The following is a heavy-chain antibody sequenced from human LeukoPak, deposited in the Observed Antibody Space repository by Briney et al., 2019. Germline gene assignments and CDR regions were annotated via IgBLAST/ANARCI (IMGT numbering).Heavy chain of an antibody. CDR3: ATIAAAGIY. Sequence: SETLSLTCTVSGGSISSSSYYWGWIRQPPGKGLEWIGSIYYSGSTYYNPSLKSRVTISVDTSKNQFSLKLSSVTAADTAVYYCATIAAAGIYWGQGTLVTVSS. D-gene: IGHD6-13*01. CDR1: GGSISSSSYY. V-gene: IGHV4-39*07. J-gene: IGHJ4*02. CDR2: IYYSGST.